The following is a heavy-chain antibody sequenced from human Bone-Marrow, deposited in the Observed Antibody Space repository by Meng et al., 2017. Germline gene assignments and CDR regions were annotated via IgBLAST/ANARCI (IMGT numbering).Heavy chain of an antibody. J-gene: IGHJ5*02. CDR1: GDIFTGHY. D-gene: IGHD1-14*01. CDR2: IHPNSGGT. CDR3: ARGGVPNLDNCFDP. Sequence: ASLKVSCKASGDIFTGHYIHWVRQAPGQGLEWMGRIHPNSGGTNYAQNLQGRVTMTRDPSSSTAYMELSSLRSDDTAVYYCARGGVPNLDNCFDPWGQGTLVTVSS. V-gene: IGHV1-2*06.